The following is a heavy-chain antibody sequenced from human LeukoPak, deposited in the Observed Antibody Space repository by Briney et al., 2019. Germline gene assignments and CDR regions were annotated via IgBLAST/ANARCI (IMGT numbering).Heavy chain of an antibody. V-gene: IGHV4-39*07. D-gene: IGHD6-13*01. J-gene: IGHJ4*02. CDR1: GGSISSSSYY. Sequence: SETLSLTCTVSGGSISSSSYYWGWIRQPPGKGLEWIGSIYYSGSTYYNPSLKSRVTISVDTSKNQFSLKLSSVTAADTAVYYCARIPIAAAGWGYYFDYWGQGTLVTVSS. CDR3: ARIPIAAAGWGYYFDY. CDR2: IYYSGST.